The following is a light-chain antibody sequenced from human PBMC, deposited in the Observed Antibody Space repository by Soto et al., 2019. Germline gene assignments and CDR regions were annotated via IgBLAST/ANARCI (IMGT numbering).Light chain of an antibody. CDR2: WAS. CDR1: QTVLYNSNNKNY. Sequence: DIVMTQSPDSLAVSLGERATINCKSSQTVLYNSNNKNYLAWYQQRPGQPPKLLISWASTRESGVPDRFSGSGSGTDFTLTITSLQAEDVAVYYCQQYYSTPQTFGQGTKVEI. J-gene: IGKJ1*01. CDR3: QQYYSTPQT. V-gene: IGKV4-1*01.